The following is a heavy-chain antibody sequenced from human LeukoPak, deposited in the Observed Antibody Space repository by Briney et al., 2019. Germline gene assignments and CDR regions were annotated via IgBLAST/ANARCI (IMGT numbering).Heavy chain of an antibody. D-gene: IGHD6-13*01. Sequence: PGGSLKLSCAASGFTFSGSAMHWVRQASGKGLEWVGRIRSKANSYATAYAASVKGRFTISRDDSKNTAYPQMNSLKTEDTAVYYCTRLSGSSSIDYWGQGTLVTVSS. CDR2: IRSKANSYAT. CDR3: TRLSGSSSIDY. J-gene: IGHJ4*02. CDR1: GFTFSGSA. V-gene: IGHV3-73*01.